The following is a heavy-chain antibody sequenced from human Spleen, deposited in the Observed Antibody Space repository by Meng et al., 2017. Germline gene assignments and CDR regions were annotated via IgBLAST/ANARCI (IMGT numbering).Heavy chain of an antibody. CDR3: ARDPGMDV. J-gene: IGHJ6*02. CDR2: IYSGGST. CDR1: GFTFSSYA. V-gene: IGHV3-66*02. Sequence: GESLKISCAASGFTFSSYAMSWVRQAPGKGLEWVSVIYSGGSTYYADSVKGRFTISRDNSKNTLYLQMNSLRAEDTAVYYCARDPGMDVWGQGTTVTVSS.